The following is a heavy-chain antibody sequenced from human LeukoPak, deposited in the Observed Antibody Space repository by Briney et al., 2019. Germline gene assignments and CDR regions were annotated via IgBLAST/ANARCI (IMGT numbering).Heavy chain of an antibody. V-gene: IGHV3-7*03. D-gene: IGHD4-11*01. CDR1: GFTFSTYW. Sequence: GGSLRLSCVASGFTFSTYWMSWVRQTPGKRLEWVANIKPDGSEKYYVDSVKGRFTISRDNAKNSLFLQMNSLRADDTALYYCARSVPDYTRFDYWGQGALVTVSS. CDR3: ARSVPDYTRFDY. CDR2: IKPDGSEK. J-gene: IGHJ4*02.